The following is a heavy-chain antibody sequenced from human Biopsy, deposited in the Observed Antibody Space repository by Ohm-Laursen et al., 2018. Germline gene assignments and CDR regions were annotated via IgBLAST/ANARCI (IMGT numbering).Heavy chain of an antibody. CDR2: INPKSGGT. CDR3: AIDGNDFLTDYLKIDQ. CDR1: ADSFVGYD. J-gene: IGHJ4*02. V-gene: IGHV1-2*02. Sequence: ASVKVSCKVPADSFVGYDIHWVRQAPGQGLEWMGWINPKSGGTHYLEKFRGRVTMTRDTSISTAYMEVSSLRSDDTAVYYCAIDGNDFLTDYLKIDQWGQGTLVTVSS. D-gene: IGHD3-9*01.